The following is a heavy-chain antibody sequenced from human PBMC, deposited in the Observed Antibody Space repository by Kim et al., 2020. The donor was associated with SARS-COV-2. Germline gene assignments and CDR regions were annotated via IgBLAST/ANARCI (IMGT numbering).Heavy chain of an antibody. D-gene: IGHD3-10*01. CDR1: GGSISTSSYF. J-gene: IGHJ5*02. V-gene: IGHV4-39*01. Sequence: SETLSLTCTVSGGSISTSSYFWGWIRQPPGKGLEWIGSVYYSGSTYYNPSLKSRVTISVDTPKNQFSLTMTSVTAVDTAMYYCARRALAGFFDPWGQGTL. CDR2: VYYSGST. CDR3: ARRALAGFFDP.